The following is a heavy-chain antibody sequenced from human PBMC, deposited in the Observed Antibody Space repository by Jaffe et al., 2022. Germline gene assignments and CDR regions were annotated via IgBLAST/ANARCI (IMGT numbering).Heavy chain of an antibody. CDR1: GFSFNDYA. CDR2: MSGDATSI. CDR3: AKLGLFGVSGKTNFDY. V-gene: IGHV3-23*01. J-gene: IGHJ4*02. Sequence: EVQLLESGGGLVQPGGSLRLSCAASGFSFNDYAMNWVRQAPGKGLEWVSLMSGDATSIHYADSVKGRFTISRDNPRNTLFLQMNSLRAEDTAVYYCAKLGLFGVSGKTNFDYWGQGTLVTVSS. D-gene: IGHD3-3*01.